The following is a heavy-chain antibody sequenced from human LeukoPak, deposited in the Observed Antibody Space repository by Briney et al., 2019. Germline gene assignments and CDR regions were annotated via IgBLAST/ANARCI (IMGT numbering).Heavy chain of an antibody. CDR2: KNPNSGNS. CDR1: GYTFTNYD. V-gene: IGHV1-8*01. CDR3: AREGLDY. J-gene: IGHJ4*02. Sequence: ASVKVSCKASGYTFTNYDINWVRQAPGQGLEWMGYKNPNSGNSAYAQKFQGRATITTDAPITTAYMELSGLRSEDTALYYCAREGLDYWGQGTLVTVSS.